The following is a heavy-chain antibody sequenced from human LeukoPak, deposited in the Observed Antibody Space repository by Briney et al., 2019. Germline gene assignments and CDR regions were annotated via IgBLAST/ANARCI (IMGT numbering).Heavy chain of an antibody. V-gene: IGHV1-69*04. J-gene: IGHJ4*02. Sequence: SVKVSCKASGGTFSSYAISWVRQAPGQGLEWMGRIIPILGIANYAQKFQGRVTITADKSTSTAYMELSSLRAEDTAVYYCARVLRLGELSFHYWGQGTLVTVSS. CDR1: GGTFSSYA. D-gene: IGHD3-16*02. CDR2: IIPILGIA. CDR3: ARVLRLGELSFHY.